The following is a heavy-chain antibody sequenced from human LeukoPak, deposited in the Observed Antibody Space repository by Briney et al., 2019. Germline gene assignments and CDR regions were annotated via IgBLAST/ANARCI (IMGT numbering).Heavy chain of an antibody. Sequence: SETLSLTCAVSGGSISSGGYSWSWIRQPPGKGLEWIGYIYHSGSTYYNPSLKSRVTISVDRSKNQFSLKLSSVTAADTAVYYCARAPSELDRTFDYWGQGTLVTVSS. CDR1: GGSISSGGYS. D-gene: IGHD1-14*01. CDR3: ARAPSELDRTFDY. J-gene: IGHJ4*02. V-gene: IGHV4-30-2*01. CDR2: IYHSGST.